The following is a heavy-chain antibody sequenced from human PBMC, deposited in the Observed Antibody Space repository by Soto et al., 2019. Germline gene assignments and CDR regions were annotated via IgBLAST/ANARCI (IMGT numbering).Heavy chain of an antibody. Sequence: QVQLVQSGTEVKKPGSSVKVSCKTSGGSLSTNPISWVRQAPGQGLGWMGETGSGTGPGNHAQKFQGRLTVTADKSTGTVYMELTNLSSEDTAVYYCARRDSGGFFRFFDSWGQGTLVTVSS. J-gene: IGHJ4*02. CDR1: GGSLSTNP. D-gene: IGHD2-15*01. CDR2: TGSGTGPG. V-gene: IGHV1-69*06. CDR3: ARRDSGGFFRFFDS.